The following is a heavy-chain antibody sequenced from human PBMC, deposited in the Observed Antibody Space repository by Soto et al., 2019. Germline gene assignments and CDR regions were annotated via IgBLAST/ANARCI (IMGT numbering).Heavy chain of an antibody. CDR2: TNSKRGDA. CDR1: GYTFTNFD. Sequence: QVQLVQSGAEVKKPGASVKVSCKASGYTFTNFDINWVRQAPGQGLEWMGWTNSKRGDAGSAQKFQGRVTMTRYTSTSIPYMEVSSLRSEDTAMYYCARITSDCVSTSCHLDYWGQGTLITVSS. CDR3: ARITSDCVSTSCHLDY. D-gene: IGHD2-2*01. J-gene: IGHJ4*02. V-gene: IGHV1-8*01.